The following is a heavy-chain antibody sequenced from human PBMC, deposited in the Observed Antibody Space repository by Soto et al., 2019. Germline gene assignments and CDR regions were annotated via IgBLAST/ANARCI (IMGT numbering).Heavy chain of an antibody. CDR1: GYTFTSYG. J-gene: IGHJ5*02. CDR3: AREYDFWSGYYVRVGWFDP. CDR2: IGAYNGNT. D-gene: IGHD3-3*01. Sequence: ASVKVSCKASGYTFTSYGISWVRQAPGQGLEWMGWIGAYNGNTNYAQKLQGRVTMTTDTSTSTAHMELRSLRSDDTAVYYCAREYDFWSGYYVRVGWFDPWGQGTLVTVSS. V-gene: IGHV1-18*04.